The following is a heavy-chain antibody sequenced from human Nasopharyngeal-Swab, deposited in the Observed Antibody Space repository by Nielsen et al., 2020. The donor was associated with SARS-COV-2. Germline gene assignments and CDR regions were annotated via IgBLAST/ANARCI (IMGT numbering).Heavy chain of an antibody. CDR2: ISSSSSYI. D-gene: IGHD3-3*01. CDR1: GFTFTNYN. V-gene: IGHV3-21*01. J-gene: IGHJ6*02. Sequence: GGSLRLSWAASGFTFTNYNFNWVRQAPGKGLEWVSSISSSSSYIYYADSVKGRFTISRDNAKNSLYLQMNSLRAEDTAVYYCARDGLDYDFWSAYFMDVWGQGTTVTVSS. CDR3: ARDGLDYDFWSAYFMDV.